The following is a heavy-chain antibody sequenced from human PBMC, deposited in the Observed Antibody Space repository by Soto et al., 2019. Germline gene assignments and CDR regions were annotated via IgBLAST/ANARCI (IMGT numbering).Heavy chain of an antibody. CDR2: IYYSGST. V-gene: IGHV4-31*03. J-gene: IGHJ4*02. CDR1: GGSISSGGYY. D-gene: IGHD5-18*01. CDR3: ARLGAYGGRDGYSPLDY. Sequence: TLSLTCTVSGGSISSGGYYWSWIRQHPGKGLEWIGYIYYSGSTYYNPSLKSRVTISVDTSKNQFSLKLSSVTAADTAVYYCARLGAYGGRDGYSPLDYWGQGTLVTVSS.